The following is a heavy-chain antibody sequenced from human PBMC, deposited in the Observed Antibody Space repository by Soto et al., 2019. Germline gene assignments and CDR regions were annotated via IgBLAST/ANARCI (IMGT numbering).Heavy chain of an antibody. J-gene: IGHJ4*02. CDR1: GFSLTTRGVG. CDR3: ADRVLRTVFGLVTATAIYFDF. Sequence: QITLNESGPTVVTPTETLTLTCRFSGFSLTTRGVGVGWIRQSPGKAQKWLALIYLDDDKRYSASLKSRLTKTKDTSKNQVVLTVTDLDPTDTSAYYFADRVLRTVFGLVTATAIYFDFWGQVTTVAVSS. V-gene: IGHV2-5*02. CDR2: IYLDDDK. D-gene: IGHD3-3*01.